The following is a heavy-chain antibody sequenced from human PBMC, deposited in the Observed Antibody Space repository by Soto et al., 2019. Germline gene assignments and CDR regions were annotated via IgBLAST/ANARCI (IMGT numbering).Heavy chain of an antibody. CDR1: GFSFSDYY. Sequence: PGGSLRLSCTASGFSFSDYYMSWIRQAPGKGLEWISYISSASDYSTYADSVKGRFTISRDNAKNSLYLQLTNVRPDDTALYFCARHDYSNEHWFDTWGLGTEVTVYS. J-gene: IGHJ5*02. V-gene: IGHV3-11*06. CDR3: ARHDYSNEHWFDT. CDR2: ISSASDYS. D-gene: IGHD4-4*01.